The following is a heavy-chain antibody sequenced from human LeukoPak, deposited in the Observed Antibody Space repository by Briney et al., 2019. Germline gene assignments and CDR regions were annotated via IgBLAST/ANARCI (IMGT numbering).Heavy chain of an antibody. CDR3: ARQDDLSGLEVGATVPYFDY. CDR1: GYSFTSYW. D-gene: IGHD1-26*01. CDR2: IYPGDSDT. V-gene: IGHV5-51*01. J-gene: IGHJ4*02. Sequence: PGESLKISCKGSGYSFTSYWIGWVRQMPGKGLEWMGIIYPGDSDTRYSPSFQGQVTISADKSISTAYLQWSSLKASDTAMYYCARQDDLSGLEVGATVPYFDYWGQGTLVTVSS.